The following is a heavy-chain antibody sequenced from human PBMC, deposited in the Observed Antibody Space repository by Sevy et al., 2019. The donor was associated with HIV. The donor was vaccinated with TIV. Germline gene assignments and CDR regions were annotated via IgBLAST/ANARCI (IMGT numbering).Heavy chain of an antibody. CDR2: IKQDGSEK. CDR1: GFTFSSHW. CDR3: ARAQY. Sequence: GGSLRLSCGGSGFTFSSHWMSWVRQAPGKGLEWVANIKQDGSEKYYVDSVKGRFTSSRDNAKNSLYLQMNSLRVEDTAVYYCARAQYWGQGTLVTVSS. V-gene: IGHV3-7*01. J-gene: IGHJ4*02.